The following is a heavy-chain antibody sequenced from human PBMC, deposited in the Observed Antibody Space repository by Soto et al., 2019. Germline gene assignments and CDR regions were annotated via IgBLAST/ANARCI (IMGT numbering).Heavy chain of an antibody. CDR2: INAGNGNT. D-gene: IGHD2-15*01. CDR3: ARIALDYCSGGSCFLPFDY. J-gene: IGHJ4*02. CDR1: GYTFTSYA. Sequence: EASVKVSCKASGYTFTSYAMHWVRQAPGQRLEWMGWINAGNGNTKYSQKFQGRVTITRDTSASTAYMELSSLRSEDTAVYYCARIALDYCSGGSCFLPFDYWGQGTLVTV. V-gene: IGHV1-3*01.